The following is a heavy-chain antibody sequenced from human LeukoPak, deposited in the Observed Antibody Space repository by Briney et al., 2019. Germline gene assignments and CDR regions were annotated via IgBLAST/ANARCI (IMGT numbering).Heavy chain of an antibody. CDR1: GFTFSSYA. V-gene: IGHV3-30-3*01. J-gene: IGHJ6*02. Sequence: GRSLRLSCAASGFTFSSYAMHWVRQAPGKGLEWVAVISYDGSNKYYADSVKGRFTISRDNSKNTLYLQMNSLRAEDTAVYYCARGARRYYYGMDVWGQGTTVTVSS. CDR3: ARGARRYYYGMDV. CDR2: ISYDGSNK.